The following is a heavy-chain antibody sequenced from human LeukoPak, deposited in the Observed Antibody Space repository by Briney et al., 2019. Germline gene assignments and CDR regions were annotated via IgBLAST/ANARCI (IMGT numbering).Heavy chain of an antibody. CDR1: GVSISSYY. V-gene: IGHV4-59*08. CDR2: IYYSGST. CDR3: ASLPTSGWYIAFDI. J-gene: IGHJ3*02. Sequence: SETLSLTCTGSGVSISSYYWSWNRQPPGKGLEWIGYIYYSGSTNDNPSLKSRVTISVDTSKNQFSLKLSSVTAADTAVYYCASLPTSGWYIAFDIWGQGTMVTVSS. D-gene: IGHD6-19*01.